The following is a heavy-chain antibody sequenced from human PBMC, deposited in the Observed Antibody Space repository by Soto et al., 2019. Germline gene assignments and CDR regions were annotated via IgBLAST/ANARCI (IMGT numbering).Heavy chain of an antibody. CDR2: IIPIFGTT. J-gene: IGHJ5*02. CDR1: GGTFSSYS. D-gene: IGHD4-17*01. CDR3: ARDRRGDYMNNWFDP. Sequence: QVQLVQSGAEVKKPASSVKVSCKASGGTFSSYSVNWVRQAPGQGLEWMGGIIPIFGTTNYAQKFQGRVTITADEPTSTVYMELSSLRSEDTAVYYCARDRRGDYMNNWFDPWGQGTLVTVSS. V-gene: IGHV1-69*12.